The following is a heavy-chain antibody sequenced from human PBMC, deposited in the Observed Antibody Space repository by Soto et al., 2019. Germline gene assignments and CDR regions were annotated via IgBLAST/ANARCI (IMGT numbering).Heavy chain of an antibody. D-gene: IGHD3-10*01. J-gene: IGHJ4*02. V-gene: IGHV1-58*01. CDR2: IAVGSGYT. Sequence: SVKVSCKASGFTFTSSAFQWVRQARGQRLEWIGWIAVGSGYTNYAQRFQDRVTLTRDMSTATTYMELSRLTSEDSAMYYCARTHVRRGIIDYWGQGALVTVSS. CDR3: ARTHVRRGIIDY. CDR1: GFTFTSSA.